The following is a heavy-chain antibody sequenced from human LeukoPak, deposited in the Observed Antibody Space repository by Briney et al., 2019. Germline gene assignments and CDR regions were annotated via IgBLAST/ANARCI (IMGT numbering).Heavy chain of an antibody. CDR1: GYTFTGYY. CDR2: INPNSGGT. CDR3: ARYSSGWYELDY. Sequence: ASVKVSCMASGYTFTGYYMHWVRQAPGQGLEWMGWINPNSGGTNYAQKFQGRVTMTRDTSISTAYMELSRLRSDDTAVYYCARYSSGWYELDYWGQGTLVTVSS. J-gene: IGHJ4*02. V-gene: IGHV1-2*02. D-gene: IGHD6-19*01.